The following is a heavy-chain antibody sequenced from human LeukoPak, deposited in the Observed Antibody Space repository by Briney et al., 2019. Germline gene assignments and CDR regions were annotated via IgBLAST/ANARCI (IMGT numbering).Heavy chain of an antibody. CDR3: AKDRGDVYTNYGDY. D-gene: IGHD5-24*01. J-gene: IGHJ4*02. V-gene: IGHV3-23*01. CDR1: GFIFSSSA. Sequence: GGSLRLSCAASGFIFSSSAMSWVRQAPGKGLEWVATIRGSGERTYYTDSVRGRFTISRDNSKHTLYLQMNSLRAEDTAVYFCAKDRGDVYTNYGDYWGQGALVTVSS. CDR2: IRGSGERT.